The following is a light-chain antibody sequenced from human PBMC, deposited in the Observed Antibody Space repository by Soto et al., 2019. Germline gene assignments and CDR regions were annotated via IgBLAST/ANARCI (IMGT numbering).Light chain of an antibody. J-gene: IGLJ2*01. CDR1: SSNIGAGYD. CDR2: GNS. Sequence: QSVLTQPPSVSGAPGQRVTLSCTGSSSNIGAGYDVHWYQQLPGTAPKLLIYGNSNRPSGVPDRFSGSKSGTLASLAITGLQAEDEADYYCQSYDSSLSGVVFGGGTKLTVL. CDR3: QSYDSSLSGVV. V-gene: IGLV1-40*01.